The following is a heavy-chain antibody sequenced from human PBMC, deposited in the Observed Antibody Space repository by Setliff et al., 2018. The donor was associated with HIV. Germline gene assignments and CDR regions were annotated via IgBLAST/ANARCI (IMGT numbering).Heavy chain of an antibody. V-gene: IGHV3-11*04. D-gene: IGHD6-6*01. Sequence: GGSLRLSCAASGFGFSGYYMSWIRQAPGKGLEWVSYISHSGSTIYYADSVKGRFTISRGNAKNSLYLQMNSLRVEDTAVYYCARDLHILYSNSGGGFDYWGQGTLVTVSS. CDR3: ARDLHILYSNSGGGFDY. CDR1: GFGFSGYY. CDR2: ISHSGSTI. J-gene: IGHJ4*02.